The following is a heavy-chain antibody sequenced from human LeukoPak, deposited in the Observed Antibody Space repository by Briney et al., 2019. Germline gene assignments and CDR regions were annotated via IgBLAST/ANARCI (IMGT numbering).Heavy chain of an antibody. Sequence: GGSLRLSCAASGFTFSSYRMSWVRQAPGKGLEWVANIKQDGSEKYYVDSVKGRFTISRDNAKNSLYPQMNSPRAEDTAVYYCASSYGSGSYPDYWGQGTLVTVSS. D-gene: IGHD3-10*01. J-gene: IGHJ4*02. CDR3: ASSYGSGSYPDY. CDR1: GFTFSSYR. V-gene: IGHV3-7*01. CDR2: IKQDGSEK.